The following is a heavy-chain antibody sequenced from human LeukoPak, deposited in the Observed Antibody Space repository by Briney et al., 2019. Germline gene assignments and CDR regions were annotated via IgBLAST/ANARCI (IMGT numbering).Heavy chain of an antibody. J-gene: IGHJ3*02. CDR2: ISGDGGST. CDR1: GFTFGDYA. CDR3: AIPLSTIDAFDI. Sequence: GGSLRLSCAASGFTFGDYAMHWVRQAPGKGLEWVSLISGDGGSTYYADSAKGRFTISRDNSKNSLYLQMNSLRTEDTALYYCAIPLSTIDAFDIWGQGTMVTVSS. V-gene: IGHV3-43*02.